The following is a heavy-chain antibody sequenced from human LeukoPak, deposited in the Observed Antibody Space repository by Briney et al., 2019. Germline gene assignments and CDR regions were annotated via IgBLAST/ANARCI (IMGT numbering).Heavy chain of an antibody. D-gene: IGHD3-22*01. Sequence: GGSLRLSCAASGFTFSSYWMSWVRQAPGKGLEWVANIKQDGSEKYYVDSVKGRFTISRDNAKNSLYLQMNSLRAEDTAVYYCAKRVGITMIVVTDAFDIWGQGTMVTVSS. V-gene: IGHV3-7*01. J-gene: IGHJ3*02. CDR2: IKQDGSEK. CDR1: GFTFSSYW. CDR3: AKRVGITMIVVTDAFDI.